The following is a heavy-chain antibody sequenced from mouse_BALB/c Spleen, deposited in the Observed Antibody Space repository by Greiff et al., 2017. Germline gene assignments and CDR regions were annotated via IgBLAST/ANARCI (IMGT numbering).Heavy chain of an antibody. V-gene: IGHV2-9*02. D-gene: IGHD1-1*02. CDR1: GFSLTSYG. J-gene: IGHJ4*01. CDR3: ARDPGGYLYYYAMDY. CDR2: IWAGGST. Sequence: LVAPSQSLSITCTVSGFSLTSYGVHWVRQPPGKGLEWLGVIWAGGSTNYNSALMSRLSISKDNSKSQVFLKMNSLQTDDTAMYYCARDPGGYLYYYAMDYWGQGTSVTVSS.